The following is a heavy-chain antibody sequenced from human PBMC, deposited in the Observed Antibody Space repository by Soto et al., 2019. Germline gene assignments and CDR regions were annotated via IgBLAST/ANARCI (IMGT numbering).Heavy chain of an antibody. J-gene: IGHJ4*02. V-gene: IGHV3-30*18. CDR1: GFSFFNYG. D-gene: IGHD3-9*01. CDR3: GKAGGSELRDFDWPEVGV. Sequence: QVHVVESGGGVVQPGTSLRLSCTASGFSFFNYGFAWIRQAPGKGLEWVAVVTYDSSEKYYADSVKGRFTISRDNSKNTVYLQMDSLQHNDSALYYWGKAGGSELRDFDWPEVGVWGQGTLVTVSS. CDR2: VTYDSSEK.